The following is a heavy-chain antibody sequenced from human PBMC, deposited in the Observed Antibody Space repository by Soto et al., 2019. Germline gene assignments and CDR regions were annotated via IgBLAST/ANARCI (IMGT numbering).Heavy chain of an antibody. D-gene: IGHD2-2*01. Sequence: PGGSLRLSCAASGFTFSSYAMGWVRQAPGKGLEWVSAISGSGGSTYYADSVKGRFTISRDNSKNTLYLQMNSLRAEDTAVYYCAKDESHYCSSTSCYYDYWGQGTLVTVSS. V-gene: IGHV3-23*01. CDR3: AKDESHYCSSTSCYYDY. CDR1: GFTFSSYA. J-gene: IGHJ4*02. CDR2: ISGSGGST.